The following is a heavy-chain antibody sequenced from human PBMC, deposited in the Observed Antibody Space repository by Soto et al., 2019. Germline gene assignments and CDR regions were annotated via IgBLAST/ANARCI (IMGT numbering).Heavy chain of an antibody. V-gene: IGHV4-31*03. CDR1: AGSISSGGYY. CDR3: ASYLYGMDV. CDR2: IYYSGNT. Sequence: SETLSLTCTVSAGSISSGGYYWSWIRQHPGKGLEWIGYIYYSGNTYYNPSLESRVTISVDPSKNQFSLKLTSVTVADTAVYYCASYLYGMDVWGQGTTVTVSS. J-gene: IGHJ6*02.